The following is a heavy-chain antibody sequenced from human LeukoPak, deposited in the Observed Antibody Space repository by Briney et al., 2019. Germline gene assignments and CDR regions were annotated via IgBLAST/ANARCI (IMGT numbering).Heavy chain of an antibody. V-gene: IGHV1-69*13. CDR1: GCTFSSYA. J-gene: IGHJ5*02. CDR3: ASGYDFWSGYYTGGYWFDP. Sequence: GASVKVSCRASGCTFSSYAISWVRQAPGQGLEWMGGIIPIFGTANYAQKFQGRVTITADESTSTAYMELSSLRSEDTAVYYCASGYDFWSGYYTGGYWFDPWGQGTLVTVSS. D-gene: IGHD3-3*01. CDR2: IIPIFGTA.